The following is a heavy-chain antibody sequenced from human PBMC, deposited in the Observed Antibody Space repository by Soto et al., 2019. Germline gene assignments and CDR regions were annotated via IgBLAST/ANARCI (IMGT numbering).Heavy chain of an antibody. CDR1: GGSISSYY. CDR3: ARGEIYYYYYGMDV. CDR2: INHSGST. Sequence: SETLSLTCTVSGGSISSYYWSWIRQPPGKGLEWIGEINHSGSTNYNPSLKSRVTISVDTSKNQFSLKLSSVTAADTAVYYCARGEIYYYYYGMDVWGQGTTV. J-gene: IGHJ6*02. V-gene: IGHV4-34*01.